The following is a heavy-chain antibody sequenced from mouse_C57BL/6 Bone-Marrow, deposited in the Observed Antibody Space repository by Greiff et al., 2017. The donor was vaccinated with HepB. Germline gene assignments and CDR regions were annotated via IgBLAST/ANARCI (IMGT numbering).Heavy chain of an antibody. CDR1: GFTFSSYG. CDR3: ARQDYYGSRRDWYFDV. J-gene: IGHJ1*03. Sequence: DVHLVESGGDLVKPGGSLKLSCAASGFTFSSYGMSWVRQTPDKRLEWVATISSGGSYTYYPDSVKGRFTISRDNAKNTLYLQMSSLKSEDTAMYYCARQDYYGSRRDWYFDVWGTGTTVTVSS. V-gene: IGHV5-6*01. D-gene: IGHD1-1*01. CDR2: ISSGGSYT.